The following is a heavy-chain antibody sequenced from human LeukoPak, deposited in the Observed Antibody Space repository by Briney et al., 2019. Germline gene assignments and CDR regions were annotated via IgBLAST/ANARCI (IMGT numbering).Heavy chain of an antibody. CDR1: GGSISSSSYY. D-gene: IGHD3-22*01. Sequence: SETLSLTCTVSGGSISSSSYYWGWIRQPPGKGLEWIGSIYYSGSTYYNPSLKSRVTISVDTSKNQFSLKLSSVTAADTAVYYCARQYYYDSSAYYFIFDYWGQGTLVTVSS. CDR3: ARQYYYDSSAYYFIFDY. J-gene: IGHJ4*02. CDR2: IYYSGST. V-gene: IGHV4-39*01.